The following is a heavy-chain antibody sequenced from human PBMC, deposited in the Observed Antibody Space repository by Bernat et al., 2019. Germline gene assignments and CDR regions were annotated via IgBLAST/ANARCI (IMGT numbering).Heavy chain of an antibody. D-gene: IGHD2-2*01. CDR2: ISSSGSSI. CDR1: EFTFSDYF. Sequence: QVQLVASGGGLVKPGGSLRLSCEASEFTFSDYFMSWIRQAPGKGLEWVSYISSSGSSIYYTDSVKGRFTISRDNTKNSLFLQMTSLRTEDTAIYYCARGQSRTRGWFDYWGQGTLVTVSS. J-gene: IGHJ4*02. CDR3: ARGQSRTRGWFDY. V-gene: IGHV3-11*01.